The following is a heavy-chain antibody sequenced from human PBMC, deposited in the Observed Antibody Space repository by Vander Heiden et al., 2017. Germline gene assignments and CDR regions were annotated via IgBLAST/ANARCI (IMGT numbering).Heavy chain of an antibody. J-gene: IGHJ4*02. V-gene: IGHV4-59*01. Sequence: QVQLQESGPGLVKPSETLSLTCTVPGGPISSYYWSWIRQPPGKGLEWIGCIYYSGSTKYNPSLKSRVTISVDTSKNQFSLKLSPVTAADTAVYYCARGAYCGADCYPPHFDYWGQGTLVTVSS. CDR1: GGPISSYY. CDR3: ARGAYCGADCYPPHFDY. D-gene: IGHD2-21*02. CDR2: IYYSGST.